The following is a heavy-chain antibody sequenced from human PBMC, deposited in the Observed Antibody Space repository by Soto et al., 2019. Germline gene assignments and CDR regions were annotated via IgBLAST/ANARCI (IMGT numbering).Heavy chain of an antibody. D-gene: IGHD3-9*01. V-gene: IGHV4-61*01. CDR1: GGSVNSINYY. Sequence: QVQRQESGPGLVKPSETLSLTCTVSGGSVNSINYYWSWIRQPPGKGLEWIGYVYYSGSNNYNPSLKGRVTISVDTSQNQFSLKLSSVTAADTAVYYCARVDYDLLTGFSSFDYWGQGNLVIVFS. J-gene: IGHJ4*02. CDR3: ARVDYDLLTGFSSFDY. CDR2: VYYSGSN.